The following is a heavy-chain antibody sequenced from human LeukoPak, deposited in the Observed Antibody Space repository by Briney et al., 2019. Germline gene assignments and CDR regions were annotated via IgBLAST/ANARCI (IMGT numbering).Heavy chain of an antibody. CDR3: ARGSRLFGEYDFDF. D-gene: IGHD3-10*02. CDR1: GYTFTGYY. J-gene: IGHJ4*02. CDR2: INPNSGGT. V-gene: IGHV1-2*02. Sequence: GASVKVSCKASGYTFTGYYIHWVRQAPGQGLEWMGWINPNSGGTNYAQKFQGRVNMTRDTSISTAYMELSRLRSDDTALYYCARGSRLFGEYDFDFWGQGTLVTVSS.